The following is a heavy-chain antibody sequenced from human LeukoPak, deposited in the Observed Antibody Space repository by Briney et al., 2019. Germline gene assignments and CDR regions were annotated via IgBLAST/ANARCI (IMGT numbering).Heavy chain of an antibody. D-gene: IGHD5-12*01. V-gene: IGHV3-48*04. Sequence: PGGSLRLSCAASGFTFSTYTMNWVRQAPGKGLEWVSYISSSGSTIYYADSVKGRFTISRDSAKNSLYLQMNSLRAEDTAVYYCARGVATITGYYFDYWGQGTLVTVSS. CDR2: ISSSGSTI. CDR3: ARGVATITGYYFDY. J-gene: IGHJ4*02. CDR1: GFTFSTYT.